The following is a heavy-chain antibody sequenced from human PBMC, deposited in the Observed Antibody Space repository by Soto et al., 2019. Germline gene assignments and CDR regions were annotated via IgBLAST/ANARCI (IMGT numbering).Heavy chain of an antibody. Sequence: PSETLSLTCTVSGDSVSRGSYHWSWIRQPPGKGLEWIGFTPYSGSPEYNPSLKSRVLISLDTSKNQLSLKVTSVTAADTAEYYCARIGWGGDSWGPGTLVTV. J-gene: IGHJ4*02. CDR2: TPYSGSP. CDR3: ARIGWGGDS. CDR1: GDSVSRGSYH. V-gene: IGHV4-61*01. D-gene: IGHD3-10*01.